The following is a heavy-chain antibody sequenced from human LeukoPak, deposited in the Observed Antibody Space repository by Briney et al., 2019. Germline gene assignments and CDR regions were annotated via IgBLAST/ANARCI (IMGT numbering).Heavy chain of an antibody. CDR1: GFTFSSYG. Sequence: GGSLRLSCAASGFTFSSYGMHWVRQAPGKGLEWVAVIWYDGSNKYYADSVKGRFTISRDNSKNTLYLQMNSLRAEDTAVYYCARVDNXDXXMVQFDYWGQGTLVTVSS. CDR2: IWYDGSNK. V-gene: IGHV3-33*01. CDR3: ARVDNXDXXMVQFDY. D-gene: IGHD5-18*01. J-gene: IGHJ4*02.